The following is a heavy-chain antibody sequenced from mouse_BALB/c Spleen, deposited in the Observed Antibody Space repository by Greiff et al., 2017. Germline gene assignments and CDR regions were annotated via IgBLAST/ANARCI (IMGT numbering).Heavy chain of an antibody. D-gene: IGHD2-3*01. V-gene: IGHV5-4*02. CDR2: ISDGGSYT. J-gene: IGHJ2*01. CDR1: GFTFSDYY. CDR3: ARGVDGYSDD. Sequence: EVKVVESGGGLVKPGGSLKLSCAASGFTFSDYYMYWVRQTPEKRLEWVATISDGGSYTYYPDSVKGRFTISRDNAKNNLYLQMSSLKSEDTAMYYCARGVDGYSDDWGQGTTLTVSS.